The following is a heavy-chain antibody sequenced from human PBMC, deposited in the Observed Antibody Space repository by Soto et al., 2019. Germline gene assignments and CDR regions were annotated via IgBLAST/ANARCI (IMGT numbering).Heavy chain of an antibody. J-gene: IGHJ4*02. CDR3: AKTAVSVYGWLQFHFDY. CDR1: GFTFSSYG. CDR2: ISYDGSNK. Sequence: GGSLRLSXAASGFTFSSYGMHWVRQAPGKGLEWVAVISYDGSNKYYADSVKGRFTISRGNSKNTLYLQMNSLRGEDTAVYYCAKTAVSVYGWLQFHFDYWGQGTLVTVSS. D-gene: IGHD5-12*01. V-gene: IGHV3-30*18.